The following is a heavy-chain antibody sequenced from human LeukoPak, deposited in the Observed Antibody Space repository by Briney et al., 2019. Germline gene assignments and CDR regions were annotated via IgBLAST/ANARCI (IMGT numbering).Heavy chain of an antibody. CDR1: GYTFTGYY. CDR3: ARDLIAAPPPVGY. D-gene: IGHD6-6*01. Sequence: GASVKVSCKASGYTFTGYYMHWVRQAPGQGLEWMGWINPNSGGTNYAQKFQGRVTMTRDMSISTAYMELSRLRSDDTAVYYCARDLIAAPPPVGYWGQGTLVTVSS. J-gene: IGHJ4*02. CDR2: INPNSGGT. V-gene: IGHV1-2*02.